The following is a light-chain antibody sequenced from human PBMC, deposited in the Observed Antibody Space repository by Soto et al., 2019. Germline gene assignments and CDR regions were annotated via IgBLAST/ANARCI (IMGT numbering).Light chain of an antibody. Sequence: DIVMTQSPDSLAVSLGERATINCKSSQSVLHSSNNKNYLAWYQEKPGQPPKLLIYWASTRESGVPDRFSGSGSETDFTLTTSSLQAEDVAVYYCQQYYSTPSFGGGTKVEIK. J-gene: IGKJ4*01. V-gene: IGKV4-1*01. CDR1: QSVLHSSNNKNY. CDR2: WAS. CDR3: QQYYSTPS.